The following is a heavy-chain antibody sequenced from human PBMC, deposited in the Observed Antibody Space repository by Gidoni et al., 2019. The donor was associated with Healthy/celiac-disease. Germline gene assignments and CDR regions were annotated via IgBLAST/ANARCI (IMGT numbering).Heavy chain of an antibody. CDR1: GFPFSSYA. J-gene: IGHJ6*02. D-gene: IGHD3-9*01. Sequence: EVQLLESGGGLVQPGGSLRLSCAASGFPFSSYAMSWVRQAPGKGLEWVSAISGSCGSTHYADSVKGRFTISRDNSKNTLYLQMNSLRAEDTAVYYCAKGNYDILTGYYTPDYYYGMDVWGQGTTVTVSS. CDR2: ISGSCGST. V-gene: IGHV3-23*01. CDR3: AKGNYDILTGYYTPDYYYGMDV.